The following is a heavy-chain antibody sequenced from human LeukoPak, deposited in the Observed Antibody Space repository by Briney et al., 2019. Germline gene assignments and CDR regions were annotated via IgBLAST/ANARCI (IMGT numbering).Heavy chain of an antibody. CDR1: GYPFSNYD. V-gene: IGHV1-8*01. J-gene: IGHJ6*03. CDR3: ARGALRYFDWLLYRDYYYYMDV. D-gene: IGHD3-9*01. Sequence: ASVKVSCKTSGYPFSNYDINWVRQATGQGLEWMGWMNPNSGNTGYAQKFQGRVTMTRNTSISTAYMELSSLRSEDTAVYYCARGALRYFDWLLYRDYYYYMDVWGKGTTVTISS. CDR2: MNPNSGNT.